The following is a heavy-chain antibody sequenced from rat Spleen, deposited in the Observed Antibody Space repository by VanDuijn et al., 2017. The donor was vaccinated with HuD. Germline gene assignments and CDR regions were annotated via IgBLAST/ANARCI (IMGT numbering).Heavy chain of an antibody. CDR2: INSAGST. D-gene: IGHD1-6*01. CDR1: GYSITSSYR. CDR3: ARGFFDY. Sequence: EVQLQESGPGLVKPSQSLSLTCSVTGYSITSSYRWNWIRKFPGNKLEWMGYINSAGSTNYNPSLKSQISITRDTSKNQFFLQVNSVTTEDTATYYCARGFFDYWGQGVMVTVSS. J-gene: IGHJ2*01. V-gene: IGHV3-3*01.